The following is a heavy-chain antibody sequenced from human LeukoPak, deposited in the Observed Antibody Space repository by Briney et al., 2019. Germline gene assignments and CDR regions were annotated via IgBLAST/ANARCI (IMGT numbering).Heavy chain of an antibody. CDR3: ARGSRGYYDFCSGYYTDYYYYYMDV. CDR2: IYTSGST. J-gene: IGHJ6*03. V-gene: IGHV4-61*02. D-gene: IGHD3-3*01. Sequence: SQTLSLTCTVSGGSISSGSYYWSWIRQPAGKGLEGIGRIYTSGSTKYNPSLKSRFTISVDTSKNQFSLKLSSVTAADTAVYYCARGSRGYYDFCSGYYTDYYYYYMDVWGKGTTVTVSS. CDR1: GGSISSGSYY.